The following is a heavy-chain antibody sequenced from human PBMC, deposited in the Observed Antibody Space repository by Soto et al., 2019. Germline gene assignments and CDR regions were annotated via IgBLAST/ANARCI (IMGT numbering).Heavy chain of an antibody. Sequence: EVQLVESGGDLVQPGGSLRLSCAASGFTFSRYEMNWVRQAPGKGLEWISYISTSGSTIYYADSVKGRFSMSRDSSKNTLYLQMNGLRAEDTGVYYCGRGSSDDSGILRVDYWGQGTLVTVSS. CDR3: GRGSSDDSGILRVDY. V-gene: IGHV3-48*03. CDR1: GFTFSRYE. J-gene: IGHJ4*02. CDR2: ISTSGSTI. D-gene: IGHD3-22*01.